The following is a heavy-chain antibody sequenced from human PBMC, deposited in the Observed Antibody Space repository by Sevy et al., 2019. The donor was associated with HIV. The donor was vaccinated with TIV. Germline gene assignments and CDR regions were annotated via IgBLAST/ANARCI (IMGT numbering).Heavy chain of an antibody. V-gene: IGHV1-2*02. CDR2: INPKSGGT. CDR3: TRSAVEAKNFYCGGDCYSDY. Sequence: ASVKVSCKASGYTFTGYYLHWVRQAPGQGLEWMGWINPKSGGTNYAPKFQGRVTMTRDTSISTASMELSRLRSDDTAVYYCTRSAVEAKNFYCGGDCYSDYWGQGTLVTVSS. CDR1: GYTFTGYY. D-gene: IGHD2-21*02. J-gene: IGHJ4*02.